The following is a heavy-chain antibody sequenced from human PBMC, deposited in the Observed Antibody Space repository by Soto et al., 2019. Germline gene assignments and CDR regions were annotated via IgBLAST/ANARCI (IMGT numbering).Heavy chain of an antibody. V-gene: IGHV3-53*01. CDR2: IYSGGST. D-gene: IGHD3-22*01. J-gene: IGHJ1*01. Sequence: EVQLVESGGGLIQPGGSLRLSCAASGFTVSSNYMSWVRQAPGKGLEWVSVIYSGGSTYYADSVKGRFTISRDNSKNTMYLQMNSLRDADTAVYYCARDRVESGYPEYFQHWGQGTLVTVSS. CDR3: ARDRVESGYPEYFQH. CDR1: GFTVSSNY.